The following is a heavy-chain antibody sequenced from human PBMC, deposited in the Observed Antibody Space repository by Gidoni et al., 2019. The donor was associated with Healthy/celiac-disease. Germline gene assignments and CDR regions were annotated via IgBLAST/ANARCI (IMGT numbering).Heavy chain of an antibody. CDR2: IYYSGGT. D-gene: IGHD5-18*01. CDR3: ARRSDSYGYGFDY. J-gene: IGHJ4*02. Sequence: QLQLQESRPGLVKPSETLSLTCTVPGCSISSRSYYWGWIRQPPGKGLEWLGSIYYSGGTDYNPSLKSRVTISVDTSKNQFSLKLSSVTAADTAVYYCARRSDSYGYGFDYWGQGTLVTVSS. CDR1: GCSISSRSYY. V-gene: IGHV4-39*01.